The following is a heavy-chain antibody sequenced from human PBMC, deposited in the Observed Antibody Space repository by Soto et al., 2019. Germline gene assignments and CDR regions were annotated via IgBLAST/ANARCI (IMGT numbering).Heavy chain of an antibody. D-gene: IGHD5-12*01. J-gene: IGHJ4*02. CDR1: GFTISTYW. CDR3: ARESTVDLAGY. CDR2: INRDGSAK. Sequence: GGSLRLSCAASGFTISTYWMSWVRQAPGKGLEWVANINRDGSAKNYVDSVKGRFTISRDNAKNSLYLQMNSLRAEDTAVYYCARESTVDLAGYWGQGTLVTVSS. V-gene: IGHV3-7*01.